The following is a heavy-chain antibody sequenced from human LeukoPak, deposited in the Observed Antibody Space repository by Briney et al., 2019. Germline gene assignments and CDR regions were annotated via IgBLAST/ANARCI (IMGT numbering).Heavy chain of an antibody. CDR2: ISTYNGNT. V-gene: IGHV1-18*01. CDR3: ARLVDTATVPPYYYNYYYLDV. Sequence: ASVKVSCKASGYTFTIYGISWGRQAPGQGLEWMWGISTYNGNTNYAQKLQGRVTMTTDTSTRTAYMDLRSARSEDTAVYYCARLVDTATVPPYYYNYYYLDVWGKGTMVTVSS. D-gene: IGHD5-18*01. CDR1: GYTFTIYG. J-gene: IGHJ6*03.